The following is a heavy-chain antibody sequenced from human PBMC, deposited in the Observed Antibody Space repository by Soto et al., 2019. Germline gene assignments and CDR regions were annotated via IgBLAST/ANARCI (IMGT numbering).Heavy chain of an antibody. Sequence: SETLSLTCAVYGGSFSGYYWSWIRQPPGKGLEWIGEINHSGSTNYNPSLKSRVTISIDTSKNQFSLKLSSVTAADTAVYYCARGGYDYVWGSYRYTGAFDIWGQGTMVTVSS. CDR1: GGSFSGYY. V-gene: IGHV4-34*01. D-gene: IGHD3-16*02. CDR2: INHSGST. J-gene: IGHJ3*02. CDR3: ARGGYDYVWGSYRYTGAFDI.